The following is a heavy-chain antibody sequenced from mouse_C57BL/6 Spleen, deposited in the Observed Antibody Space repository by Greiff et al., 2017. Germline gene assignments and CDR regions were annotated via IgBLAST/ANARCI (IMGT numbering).Heavy chain of an antibody. CDR3: ARYEGLRGAMDY. CDR1: GFTFTSYW. Sequence: QVQLQQPGAELVKPGASVKLSCKASGFTFTSYWMQWVKQRPGQGLEWIGEIDPSDSYTNYNQKFKGKATLTVDTSSSTAYMQLSSLTSEDSAVYYCARYEGLRGAMDYWGQGTSVTVSS. V-gene: IGHV1-50*01. D-gene: IGHD2-4*01. CDR2: IDPSDSYT. J-gene: IGHJ4*01.